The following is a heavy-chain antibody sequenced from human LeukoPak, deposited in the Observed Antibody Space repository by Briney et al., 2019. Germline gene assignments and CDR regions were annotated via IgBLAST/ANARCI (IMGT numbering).Heavy chain of an antibody. CDR2: INHSGST. V-gene: IGHV4-34*01. CDR3: ARGPLYYYDSSDYWGV. CDR1: GGSFSGYY. Sequence: SETLSLTCAVYGGSFSGYYWSWIRQPPGKGLEWIGEINHSGSTNYNPSLKSRVTISVDTSKNQFSLKLSSVTAADTAVYYCARGPLYYYDSSDYWGVWGKGTTVTVSS. D-gene: IGHD3-22*01. J-gene: IGHJ6*04.